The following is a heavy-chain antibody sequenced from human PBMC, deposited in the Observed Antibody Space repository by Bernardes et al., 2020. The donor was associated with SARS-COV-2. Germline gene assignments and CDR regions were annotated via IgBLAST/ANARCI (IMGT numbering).Heavy chain of an antibody. D-gene: IGHD1-20*01. CDR1: GGSISSYY. CDR2: IYYSGST. J-gene: IGHJ6*02. CDR3: ARDRGYNWNYYYYYGMDV. V-gene: IGHV4-59*01. Sequence: ETLSLTCTVSGGSISSYYWSWIRQPPGKGLEWIGYIYYSGSTNYNPSLKSRVTISVDTSKNQFSLKLSSVTAADTAVYYCARDRGYNWNYYYYYGMDVWGQGTTVTVSS.